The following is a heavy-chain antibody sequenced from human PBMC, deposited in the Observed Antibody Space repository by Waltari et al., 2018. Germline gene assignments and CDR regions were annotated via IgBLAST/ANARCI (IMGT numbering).Heavy chain of an antibody. Sequence: QVQMQESGPGLVKPSETLSLTCTVSDGSISSYYWSWIRQPPGKGLEWIGYIYYSGSTNYNPSLKSRVTISIDTSKNQFSLKLSSVTAADTAVYYCAREGSGYCSGGSCYKGNWFDPWGQGTLVTVSS. CDR3: AREGSGYCSGGSCYKGNWFDP. D-gene: IGHD2-15*01. CDR1: DGSISSYY. V-gene: IGHV4-59*01. J-gene: IGHJ5*02. CDR2: IYYSGST.